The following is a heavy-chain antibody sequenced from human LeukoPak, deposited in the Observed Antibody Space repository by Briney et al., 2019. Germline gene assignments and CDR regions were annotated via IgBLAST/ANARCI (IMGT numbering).Heavy chain of an antibody. J-gene: IGHJ4*02. Sequence: KASETLSLTCTVSGGSISSYYWSWIRQPAGKGLEWIGRIYTSGSTNYNPSLKSRVTMSVDTSKNQFSLKLSSVTAADTAVYYCARDSCSSTSCYPFDYWGQGTLVTVSS. D-gene: IGHD2-2*01. V-gene: IGHV4-4*07. CDR1: GGSISSYY. CDR3: ARDSCSSTSCYPFDY. CDR2: IYTSGST.